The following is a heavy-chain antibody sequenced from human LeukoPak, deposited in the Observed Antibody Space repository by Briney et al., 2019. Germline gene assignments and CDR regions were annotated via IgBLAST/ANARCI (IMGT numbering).Heavy chain of an antibody. Sequence: SETLSLTCTVSGGSISSSSYYWGWIRQPPGKGLEWIGSIYYSGSTYYNPSLKGRVTISVDTSKNQFSLKLSSVTAADTAVYYCARSLMDIVVVPAASLGWFDPWGQGTLVTVSS. CDR2: IYYSGST. CDR1: GGSISSSSYY. D-gene: IGHD2-2*03. V-gene: IGHV4-39*01. J-gene: IGHJ5*02. CDR3: ARSLMDIVVVPAASLGWFDP.